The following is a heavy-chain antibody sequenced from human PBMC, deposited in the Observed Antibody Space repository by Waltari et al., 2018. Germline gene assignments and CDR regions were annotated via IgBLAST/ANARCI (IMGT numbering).Heavy chain of an antibody. V-gene: IGHV1-18*01. CDR3: ARDYGSGYGLFDY. D-gene: IGHD3-10*01. J-gene: IGHJ4*02. CDR1: GYTFNSFG. CDR2: ISAYNANT. Sequence: QVQLVQSGAEVKRPGASVNVSCTASGYTFNSFGISWVRQAPGQGLEWMGWISAYNANTNYAQKFQGRVTMTTETSTRTAYMELRSLRSADTAVYYCARDYGSGYGLFDYWGQGTLVTVSS.